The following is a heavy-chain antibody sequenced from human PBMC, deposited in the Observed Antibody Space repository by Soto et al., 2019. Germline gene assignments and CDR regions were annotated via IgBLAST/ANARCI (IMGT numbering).Heavy chain of an antibody. Sequence: GGSRLSCAASGFTFSDYYMSWIRQAPGKGLEWVSYISFSGRNIDYADSVKGRFTISRDNAKNSLSLQMNSLRAEDTAVYYCARDHITKTARLYYCDYRGLLALVTASS. CDR2: ISFSGRNI. J-gene: IGHJ4*02. CDR1: GFTFSDYY. V-gene: IGHV3-11*01. CDR3: ARDHITKTARLYYCDY. D-gene: IGHD6-6*01.